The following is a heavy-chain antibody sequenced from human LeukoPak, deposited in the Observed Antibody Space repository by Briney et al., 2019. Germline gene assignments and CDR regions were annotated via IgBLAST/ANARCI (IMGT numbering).Heavy chain of an antibody. CDR3: ASGGYSFFY. CDR2: IKQDGSEK. J-gene: IGHJ4*02. Sequence: PGGSLRLSCAASGFSFSSYWMNWVRQAPGKGLEWVANIKQDGSEKYYVDSVKGRFTISRDNAKNSLYLQMNSLRVEDTAVYYCASGGYSFFYWGQGTLVTVSS. CDR1: GFSFSSYW. V-gene: IGHV3-7*03. D-gene: IGHD5-18*01.